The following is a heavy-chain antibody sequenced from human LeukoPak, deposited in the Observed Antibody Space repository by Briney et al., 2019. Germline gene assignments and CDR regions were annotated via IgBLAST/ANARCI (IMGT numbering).Heavy chain of an antibody. J-gene: IGHJ4*02. CDR1: GASIISGGYY. Sequence: SETLSLTCTVSGASIISGGYYWSWIRQHPGKGLEWIGYIYYTGSTYYNPSLKNRLTISIDTSKSQFSLKLTSVTAADTAVYYCARDPIAYCGADCYSDWGQGTLVTVSS. D-gene: IGHD2-21*02. CDR3: ARDPIAYCGADCYSD. V-gene: IGHV4-31*03. CDR2: IYYTGST.